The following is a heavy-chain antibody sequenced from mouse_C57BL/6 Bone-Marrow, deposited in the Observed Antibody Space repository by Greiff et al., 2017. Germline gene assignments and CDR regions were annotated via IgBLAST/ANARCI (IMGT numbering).Heavy chain of an antibody. CDR3: ARGKGAWFAY. CDR1: GFTFSDYG. J-gene: IGHJ3*01. Sequence: EVNVVESGGGLVKPGGSLKLSCAASGFTFSDYGMHWVRQAPEKGLEWVAYISSGSSTIYYADTVKGRFTISRDNAKNTLFLQMTSLRSEDTAMYYCARGKGAWFAYWGQGTLVTVSA. V-gene: IGHV5-17*01. CDR2: ISSGSSTI.